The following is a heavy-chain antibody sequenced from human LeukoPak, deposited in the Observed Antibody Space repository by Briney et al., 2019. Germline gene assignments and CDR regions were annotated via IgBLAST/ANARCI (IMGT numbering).Heavy chain of an antibody. V-gene: IGHV5-51*01. J-gene: IGHJ3*02. CDR3: ARHPGLLWFGRGGDAFDI. Sequence: GESLKISCKGSGYSFTSYWIGWVRQMPGKGLEWMGIIYPGDSDTRYSPSFQGQVTITADKSISTAYLQWSSLKASDTAMYYCARHPGLLWFGRGGDAFDIWGQGTMVTVSS. CDR1: GYSFTSYW. CDR2: IYPGDSDT. D-gene: IGHD3-10*01.